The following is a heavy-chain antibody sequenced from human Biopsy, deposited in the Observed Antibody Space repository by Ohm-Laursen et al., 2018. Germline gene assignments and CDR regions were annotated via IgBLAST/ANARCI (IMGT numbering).Heavy chain of an antibody. D-gene: IGHD5-24*01. Sequence: SETLSLTCAVYGGSFSDYYWTWIRQPPGKGLEWIGFIFYSGSTYYNPSLKSRTTISVDSSKNQFSLRLRSVTAADTAVYYCARGGNGYNYVTPGTWFDPWGRGTPVTVSS. J-gene: IGHJ5*02. CDR3: ARGGNGYNYVTPGTWFDP. CDR2: IFYSGST. CDR1: GGSFSDYY. V-gene: IGHV4-34*11.